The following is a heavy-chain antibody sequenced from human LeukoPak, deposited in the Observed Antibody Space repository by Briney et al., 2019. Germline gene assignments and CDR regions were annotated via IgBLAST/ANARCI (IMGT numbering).Heavy chain of an antibody. CDR3: ARDASIAAAVFDY. J-gene: IGHJ4*02. D-gene: IGHD6-13*01. CDR2: INPNSGGT. V-gene: IGHV1-2*04. Sequence: ASVKVSCKASGYTFTGYYMHWVRQAPGQGLEWMGWINPNSGGTNYAQKFQGWVTMTRDTSISTAYMELSRLRSDDTAVYYCARDASIAAAVFDYWGQGTLVTVSS. CDR1: GYTFTGYY.